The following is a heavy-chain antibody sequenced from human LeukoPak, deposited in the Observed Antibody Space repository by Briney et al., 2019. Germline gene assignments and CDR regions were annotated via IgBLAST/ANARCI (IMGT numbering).Heavy chain of an antibody. V-gene: IGHV4-61*09. J-gene: IGHJ4*02. CDR2: INHSGST. CDR1: GGSISSGPYY. Sequence: SQTLSLTCIVSGGSISSGPYYWSWIRQPAGKGLEWIGEINHSGSTNYNPSLKSRVTISVDTSKNQFSLKLSSVTAADTAVYYCARGRRLGSYYGYWGQGTLVTVSS. D-gene: IGHD1-26*01. CDR3: ARGRRLGSYYGY.